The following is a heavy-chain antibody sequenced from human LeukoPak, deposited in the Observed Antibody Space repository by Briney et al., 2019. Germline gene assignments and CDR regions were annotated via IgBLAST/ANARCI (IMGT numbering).Heavy chain of an antibody. CDR3: ARDWYNWFDP. CDR2: INHSGST. Sequence: SETLSLTCAVYGGSFSGYYWSWIRQPPGKGLEWIGEINHSGSTNYNPSLKSRVTISVDTSKNQFSLKLSSVTAADTAVYYCARDWYNWFDPWGQGTLVTVSS. CDR1: GGSFSGYY. V-gene: IGHV4-34*01. J-gene: IGHJ5*02.